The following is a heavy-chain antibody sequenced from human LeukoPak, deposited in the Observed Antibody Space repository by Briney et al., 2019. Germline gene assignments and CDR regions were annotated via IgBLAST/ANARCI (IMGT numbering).Heavy chain of an antibody. CDR2: INPNSGGT. D-gene: IGHD3-9*01. Sequence: ASVKVSCKASGYTFTGYYMHWVRQAPGQGLEWMGWINPNSGGTNYAQKFQGRVTMTRDTSISTAYMELSRLRSDDTAVYYCARGLRYFDWLDVYYYMDVWGKGTTVTISS. CDR3: ARGLRYFDWLDVYYYMDV. V-gene: IGHV1-2*02. CDR1: GYTFTGYY. J-gene: IGHJ6*03.